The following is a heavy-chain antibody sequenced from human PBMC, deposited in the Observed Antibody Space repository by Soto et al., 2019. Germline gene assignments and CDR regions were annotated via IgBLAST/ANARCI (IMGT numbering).Heavy chain of an antibody. D-gene: IGHD3-10*01. CDR3: ARHSGYGSGNSVNHYLDY. CDR1: GFTFGNYW. Sequence: PGGSLRLSCAASGFTFGNYWMSWVRQAPGKGREWLATIKRDASEKKYVDSVKGRFTMSRDNAKNSLYLQMDSLRAEDTAVYYCARHSGYGSGNSVNHYLDYWGRGTLVTVSS. V-gene: IGHV3-7*01. CDR2: IKRDASEK. J-gene: IGHJ4*01.